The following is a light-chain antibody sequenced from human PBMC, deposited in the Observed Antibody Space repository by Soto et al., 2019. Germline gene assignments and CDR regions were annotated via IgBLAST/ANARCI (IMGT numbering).Light chain of an antibody. CDR3: LQDYSSPLT. J-gene: IGKJ1*01. Sequence: AIQMTQSPSSLSASVGDGVTITCRASQGIRSDLGWYQQKPGKAPKLLIYAASSLQSGVPSRFSGSGSGTAFTLTISSLQPEDFATYYCLQDYSSPLTFGQGTKVEIK. V-gene: IGKV1-6*01. CDR1: QGIRSD. CDR2: AAS.